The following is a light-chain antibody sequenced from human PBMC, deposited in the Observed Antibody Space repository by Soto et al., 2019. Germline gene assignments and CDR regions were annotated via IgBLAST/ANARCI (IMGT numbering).Light chain of an antibody. CDR3: QQYNSYS. Sequence: DIQMTQSPSTLSASVGDRVTITCRASQSISSWLAWYQQKPGKAPKLLIYDASSLESGVPSRFSGSGSGTEFTLTISSPQPDDFATYYCQQYNSYSFGQGTKV. J-gene: IGKJ1*01. CDR2: DAS. V-gene: IGKV1-5*01. CDR1: QSISSW.